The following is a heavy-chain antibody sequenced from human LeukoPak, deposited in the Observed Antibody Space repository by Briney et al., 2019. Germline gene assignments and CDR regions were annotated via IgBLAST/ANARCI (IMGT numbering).Heavy chain of an antibody. J-gene: IGHJ4*02. Sequence: PGGSLRLSCAASGFTFSSYAMSWVRQAPGKGLEWVSAISGSGGSTYYADSVKGRFTISRDNSKNTLYLQMNSLRAEDTAVYYCAKDLFAPPLIAAASRWGQGTLVTVSS. CDR1: GFTFSSYA. CDR3: AKDLFAPPLIAAASR. CDR2: ISGSGGST. V-gene: IGHV3-23*01. D-gene: IGHD6-13*01.